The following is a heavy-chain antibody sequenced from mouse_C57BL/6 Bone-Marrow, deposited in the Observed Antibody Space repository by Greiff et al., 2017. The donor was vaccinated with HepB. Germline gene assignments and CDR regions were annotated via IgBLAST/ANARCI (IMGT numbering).Heavy chain of an antibody. CDR2: ISDGGSYT. D-gene: IGHD1-1*01. CDR1: GFTFSSYA. Sequence: EVQLVESGGGLVKPGGSLKLSCAASGFTFSSYAMSWVRQTPGKRLEWVATISDGGSYTYYPDNVKGRFTISRDNAKNNLYLQMSHLKSEDTAMYYCARGPPFYGSSPPWFAYWGQGTLVTVSA. CDR3: ARGPPFYGSSPPWFAY. V-gene: IGHV5-4*01. J-gene: IGHJ3*01.